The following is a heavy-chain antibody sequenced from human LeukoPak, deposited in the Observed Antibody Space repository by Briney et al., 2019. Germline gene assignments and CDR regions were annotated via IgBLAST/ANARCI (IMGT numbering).Heavy chain of an antibody. CDR2: IRHDGTDQ. J-gene: IGHJ5*02. CDR3: AKDGNWASVS. D-gene: IGHD7-27*01. Sequence: GGSLRLSCVGSGFTFTVHWVRQVPGKGLEWLTFIRHDGTDQHYADSVRGRFTISRDNSKNTVYLQMNSLRPEDTALYYCAKDGNWASVSWGQGTLVTVSS. CDR1: GFTFT. V-gene: IGHV3-30*02.